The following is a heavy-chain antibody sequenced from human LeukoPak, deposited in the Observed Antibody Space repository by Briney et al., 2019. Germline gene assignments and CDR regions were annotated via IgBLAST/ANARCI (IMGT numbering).Heavy chain of an antibody. D-gene: IGHD2-21*01. V-gene: IGHV4-30-4*08. J-gene: IGHJ3*02. CDR1: GGSISSGDYY. CDR2: IYYSGST. CDR3: ARADGGGDLSHAFDI. Sequence: SQTLSLTCTVSGGSISSGDYYWSWIRQPPGKGLEWIGYIYYSGSTYYNPSLKSRVTISVDTSKNQFSLKLSSVTAADTAVYYCARADGGGDLSHAFDIWGQGTMVTVSS.